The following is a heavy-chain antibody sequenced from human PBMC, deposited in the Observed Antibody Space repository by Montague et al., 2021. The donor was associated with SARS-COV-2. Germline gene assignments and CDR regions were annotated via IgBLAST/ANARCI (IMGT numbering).Heavy chain of an antibody. CDR3: ARIPVSGTAMDQYYYYYGMDV. CDR1: GFSLSTSGMC. CDR2: IDWDDDK. J-gene: IGHJ6*02. D-gene: IGHD5-18*01. V-gene: IGHV2-70*01. Sequence: PALVKPTQTLTLTCTFSGFSLSTSGMCVSWIRQPPGKALEWLALIDWDDDKYYSTSLKTRLTISKDTSKNQVVLTMTNMDPVDTAMYYCARIPVSGTAMDQYYYYYGMDVWGQGTTVTVSS.